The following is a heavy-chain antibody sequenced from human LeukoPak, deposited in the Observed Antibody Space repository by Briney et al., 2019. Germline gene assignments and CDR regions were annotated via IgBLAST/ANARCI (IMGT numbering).Heavy chain of an antibody. Sequence: SETLSLTCAVSTDSITSNWWSWVRRPPGKGLEWIGEVHKSGSTNYYPSLQSRVTISIDKSKNQIALELTSVTAADTAVYYCAKEIVGAPTPGAYWGQGILVTVSS. V-gene: IGHV4-4*02. J-gene: IGHJ4*02. CDR3: AKEIVGAPTPGAY. CDR1: TDSITSNW. D-gene: IGHD1-26*01. CDR2: VHKSGST.